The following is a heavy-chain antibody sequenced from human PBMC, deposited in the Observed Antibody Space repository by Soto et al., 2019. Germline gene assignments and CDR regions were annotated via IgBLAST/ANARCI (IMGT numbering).Heavy chain of an antibody. CDR3: ARAYGGNRWDYYYYGMDV. CDR2: IIPIFGTA. CDR1: GGTFSSYA. J-gene: IGHJ6*02. D-gene: IGHD4-17*01. V-gene: IGHV1-69*13. Sequence: SVKVSCKASGGTFSSYAISWVRQAPGQGLEWMGGIIPIFGTANYAQKFQGRVTITADESTSTAYMKLSSLRSEDTAVYYCARAYGGNRWDYYYYGMDVWGQGTTVTVSS.